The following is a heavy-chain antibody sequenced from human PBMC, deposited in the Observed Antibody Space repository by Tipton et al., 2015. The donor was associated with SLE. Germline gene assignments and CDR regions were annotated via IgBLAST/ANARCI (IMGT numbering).Heavy chain of an antibody. CDR2: LYYTGIT. J-gene: IGHJ4*02. Sequence: TLSLTCTVSGGSISGHYWSWIRQPPGRGLEWIGYLYYTGITDYNPPLKSRVTISVDTSKNQFSLKLRSVTAADTAVYFCARYYCTTTRCYYFDYWGRGTLVTVSS. V-gene: IGHV4-59*11. CDR3: ARYYCTTTRCYYFDY. CDR1: GGSISGHY. D-gene: IGHD2-2*01.